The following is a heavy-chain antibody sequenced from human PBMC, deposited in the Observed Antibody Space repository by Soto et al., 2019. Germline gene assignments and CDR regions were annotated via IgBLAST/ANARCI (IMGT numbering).Heavy chain of an antibody. J-gene: IGHJ4*02. Sequence: GASVKVSCKASGGTFSSYAISWVRQAPGQGLEWMGGIIPIFGTANYAQKFQGRVTITADESTSTAYMELSSLRSEDTAVYYCARDRPCSGGSCYDYWGQGTLVTVSS. CDR3: ARDRPCSGGSCYDY. CDR2: IIPIFGTA. CDR1: GGTFSSYA. D-gene: IGHD2-15*01. V-gene: IGHV1-69*13.